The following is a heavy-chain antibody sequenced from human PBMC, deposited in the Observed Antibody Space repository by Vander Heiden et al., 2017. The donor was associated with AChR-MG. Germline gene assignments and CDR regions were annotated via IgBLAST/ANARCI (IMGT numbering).Heavy chain of an antibody. D-gene: IGHD3-9*01. J-gene: IGHJ6*04. CDR1: GGSFSGYY. Sequence: QVQLQQWGAGLLKPSETLSLTCAVYGGSFSGYYWSWIRQLPGKGLEWIGEINHSGSTNYNPSLKSRVTISVDTSKNQFSLKLSSGTAADTAVYQCARGRPYYDILTGYARYGLHGMDVWCEVTTVTLSS. V-gene: IGHV4-34*01. CDR3: ARGRPYYDILTGYARYGLHGMDV. CDR2: INHSGST.